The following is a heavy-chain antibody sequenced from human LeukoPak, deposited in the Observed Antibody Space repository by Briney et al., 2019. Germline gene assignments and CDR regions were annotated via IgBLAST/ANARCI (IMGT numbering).Heavy chain of an antibody. V-gene: IGHV3-74*01. CDR2: ISSDGSGT. CDR3: VRGHSSGWHRFDD. D-gene: IGHD6-19*01. J-gene: IGHJ4*02. Sequence: GGSLRLPCATSGFTFSSFWMHWVRQTPGKGLVWVSRISSDGSGTTYADSVKGRFTISRDNAKNTLYLQMNSLRVEDTAVFYCVRGHSSGWHRFDDWGQGTLVTVSS. CDR1: GFTFSSFW.